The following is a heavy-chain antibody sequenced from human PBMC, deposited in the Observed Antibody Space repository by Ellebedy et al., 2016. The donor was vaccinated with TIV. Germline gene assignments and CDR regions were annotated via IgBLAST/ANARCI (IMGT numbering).Heavy chain of an antibody. J-gene: IGHJ4*02. CDR1: GYTFTNYW. Sequence: GESLKISCQGSGYTFTNYWIGWVRQMPGKGLELMGIIYPGDSDTRYSPSFQGQVTISADKSISTAYLQWSSLRASDTAMYYCAIGYSSGRLSPLIDYWGQGTLVTVSS. D-gene: IGHD6-19*01. V-gene: IGHV5-51*01. CDR2: IYPGDSDT. CDR3: AIGYSSGRLSPLIDY.